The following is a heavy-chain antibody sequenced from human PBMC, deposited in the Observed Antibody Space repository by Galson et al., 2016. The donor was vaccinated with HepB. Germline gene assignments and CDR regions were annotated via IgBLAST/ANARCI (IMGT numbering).Heavy chain of an antibody. V-gene: IGHV3-33*06. CDR1: GFTFINYG. CDR3: AKAARLITFGGVIVIN. J-gene: IGHJ4*02. Sequence: SLRLSCAASGFTFINYGMHWVRQAPGKGLEWVALIWYDGTNKYYADSVKGRFTISRDNSKNTVYLQMNSLRAEDTAVYYCAKAARLITFGGVIVINWGQGTLVTVSS. D-gene: IGHD3-16*02. CDR2: IWYDGTNK.